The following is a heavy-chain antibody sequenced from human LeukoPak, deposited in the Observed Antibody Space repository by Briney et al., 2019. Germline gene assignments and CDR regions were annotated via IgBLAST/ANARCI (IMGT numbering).Heavy chain of an antibody. D-gene: IGHD6-19*01. Sequence: GGSLRLSCAASGFTFSSYWMNWARQAPGKGLEWVANIKQDGSEKYYVDSVKGRFTISRDNAKNSLYLQMNSLRAEDTAVYYCARVDSSGWGYYYYGMDVWGQGTTVTVSS. CDR2: IKQDGSEK. J-gene: IGHJ6*02. CDR1: GFTFSSYW. CDR3: ARVDSSGWGYYYYGMDV. V-gene: IGHV3-7*01.